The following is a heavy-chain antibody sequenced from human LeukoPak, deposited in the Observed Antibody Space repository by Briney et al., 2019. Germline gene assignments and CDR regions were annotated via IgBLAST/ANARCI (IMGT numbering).Heavy chain of an antibody. CDR2: IKQDGSEK. CDR3: PRSPLYGMDV. V-gene: IGHV3-7*01. CDR1: GFTFSDYW. Sequence: GGSLRLSCVGSGFTFSDYWMTWVRQAPGKGLEWVANIKQDGSEKYYGDSVKGRFTISRDNAKNSLYLQMNSLRVEDTAVYYCPRSPLYGMDVWGQGTTVTVAS. J-gene: IGHJ6*02.